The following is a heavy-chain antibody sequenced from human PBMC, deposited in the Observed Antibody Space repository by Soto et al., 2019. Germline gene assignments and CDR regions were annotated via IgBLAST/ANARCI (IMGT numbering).Heavy chain of an antibody. CDR2: VKEDGSEL. J-gene: IGHJ4*02. Sequence: GGSLRLSCAVSGFNVMSYWMSWVRQAPGKGLEWVASVKEDGSELYYLHSVRGRFSISRDSAGNALHLTMNYLSAEDTGVYFCARDIGFDYVNWGQGSPVTVSS. V-gene: IGHV3-7*01. D-gene: IGHD3-16*01. CDR1: GFNVMSYW. CDR3: ARDIGFDYVN.